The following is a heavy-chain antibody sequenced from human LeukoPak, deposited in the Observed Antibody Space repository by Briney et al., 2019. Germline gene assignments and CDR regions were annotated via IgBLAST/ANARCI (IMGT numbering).Heavy chain of an antibody. Sequence: SETLSLTCTVSVGSISSYYWSWIRQPPGKGLGWIGYFYYSGSSNYNPSLKSRVTMSVDTSKHQFSLNLSSVTAADTAVYYCARHFSMITAAGTFNYYYMDVWGKGTTVTVSS. J-gene: IGHJ6*03. CDR1: VGSISSYY. V-gene: IGHV4-59*08. CDR2: FYYSGSS. D-gene: IGHD6-13*01. CDR3: ARHFSMITAAGTFNYYYMDV.